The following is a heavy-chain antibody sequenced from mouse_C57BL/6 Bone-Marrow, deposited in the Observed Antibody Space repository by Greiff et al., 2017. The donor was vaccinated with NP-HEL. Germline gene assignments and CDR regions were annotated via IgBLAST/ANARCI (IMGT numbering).Heavy chain of an antibody. V-gene: IGHV1-19*01. Sequence: VQLQQSGPVLVKPGASVKMSCKASGYTFTDYYMNWVKQSHGKSLEWIGVINPYNGGTSYNQKLKGKATLTVDKSSSTAYMELNSLTSEDSAVYYCARSFWFAYWGQETLVTVSA. CDR3: ARSFWFAY. CDR1: GYTFTDYY. CDR2: INPYNGGT. J-gene: IGHJ3*01.